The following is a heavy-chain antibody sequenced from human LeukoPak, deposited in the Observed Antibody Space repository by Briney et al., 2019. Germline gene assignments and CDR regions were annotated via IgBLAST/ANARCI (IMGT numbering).Heavy chain of an antibody. CDR3: ARDGSFGHALDY. J-gene: IGHJ4*02. V-gene: IGHV1-3*01. CDR2: INAGNGNT. CDR1: GYTFTSYA. D-gene: IGHD1-26*01. Sequence: ASVKVSCKASGYTFTSYAMHWVRQAPGQRLEWMGWINAGNGNTKYSQKFQGRVTITRDTSASAAYMELSSLRSEDTAVYYCARDGSFGHALDYWGQGTLVTISS.